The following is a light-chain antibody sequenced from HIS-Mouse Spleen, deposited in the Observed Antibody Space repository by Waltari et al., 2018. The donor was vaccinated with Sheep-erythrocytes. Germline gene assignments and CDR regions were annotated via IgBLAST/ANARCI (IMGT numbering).Light chain of an antibody. Sequence: EIVLTQSPGTLSLSPGERATLSCRASQSVSSSYLAWYQQKPGQAPRLLIYGASSRATGFPDRFSGSGSGTDFTLTISRLEPEDFAVYYCQQYGSSPWPFGQGTKVEIK. V-gene: IGKV3-20*01. J-gene: IGKJ1*01. CDR2: GAS. CDR3: QQYGSSPWP. CDR1: QSVSSSY.